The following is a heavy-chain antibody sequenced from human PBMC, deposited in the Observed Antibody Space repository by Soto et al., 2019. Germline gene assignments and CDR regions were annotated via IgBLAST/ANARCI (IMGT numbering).Heavy chain of an antibody. D-gene: IGHD3-10*01. Sequence: ASVKVSCKASGYTFTSYDINWVRQATGQGLEWMGWMNPNSGNTGYAQKFQGRVTMTRNTSISTAYMELSSLRSEDTAVYYCARCSQRVLLWFGVLSLDAYDAFDIWGQGTMVTVSS. CDR2: MNPNSGNT. V-gene: IGHV1-8*01. CDR1: GYTFTSYD. CDR3: ARCSQRVLLWFGVLSLDAYDAFDI. J-gene: IGHJ3*02.